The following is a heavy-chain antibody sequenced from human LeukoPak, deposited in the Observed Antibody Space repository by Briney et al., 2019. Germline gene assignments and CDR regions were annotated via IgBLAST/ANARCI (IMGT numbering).Heavy chain of an antibody. CDR1: GFTFSSYE. V-gene: IGHV3-48*03. Sequence: PGGSLRLSCAASGFTFSSYEMNWVRQAPGKGLEWVSYISSGGNNIYYADSVKGRFTISRDNAKNSLYLQMSSLGAEDTAVYYCARDSPITGSFYYYMDVWGKGTTVTASS. J-gene: IGHJ6*03. CDR2: ISSGGNNI. CDR3: ARDSPITGSFYYYMDV. D-gene: IGHD1-20*01.